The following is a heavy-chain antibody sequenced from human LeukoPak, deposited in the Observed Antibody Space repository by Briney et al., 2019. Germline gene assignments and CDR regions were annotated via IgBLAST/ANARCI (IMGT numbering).Heavy chain of an antibody. CDR2: IKQDGSEA. D-gene: IGHD2-8*01. J-gene: IGHJ6*03. V-gene: IGHV3-7*01. CDR1: GFTFSSYW. Sequence: GRSLRLSCAASGFTFSSYWMTWVRQAPGKGLEWVANIKQDGSEAYYVDSVKGRFTVSRDNAKNSLYLQLNSLGAEDTAVYYCATRYCTIPACRASSYHCMDNWGKGTTVTVSS. CDR3: ATRYCTIPACRASSYHCMDN.